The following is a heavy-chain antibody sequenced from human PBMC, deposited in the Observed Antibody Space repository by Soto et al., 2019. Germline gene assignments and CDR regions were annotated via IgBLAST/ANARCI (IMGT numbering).Heavy chain of an antibody. Sequence: QSLPGHVADGSMSNQYWSWILQPPGKGLEWIGYLYYSGSTSYNPSLKSRVTISVDTSKNQFSLKLRSVTAADTAVYYCASDRSSGWDQGYGMDVWGQGTTVTVSS. CDR1: DGSMSNQY. D-gene: IGHD6-19*01. V-gene: IGHV4-59*11. CDR2: LYYSGST. CDR3: ASDRSSGWDQGYGMDV. J-gene: IGHJ6*02.